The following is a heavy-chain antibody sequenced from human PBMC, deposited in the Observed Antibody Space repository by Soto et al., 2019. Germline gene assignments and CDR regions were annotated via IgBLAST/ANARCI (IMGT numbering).Heavy chain of an antibody. V-gene: IGHV3-33*01. CDR2: IWYDGSNK. CDR3: AREILHYDILTGYPDYYYYGMDV. Sequence: GGSLRLSCAASGFTFSSYGMHWVRQAPGKGLEWVAVIWYDGSNKYYADSVKGRFTISRDNSKNTLYLQMNSLRAEDTAVYYCAREILHYDILTGYPDYYYYGMDVWGQGTTVTVS. J-gene: IGHJ6*02. D-gene: IGHD3-9*01. CDR1: GFTFSSYG.